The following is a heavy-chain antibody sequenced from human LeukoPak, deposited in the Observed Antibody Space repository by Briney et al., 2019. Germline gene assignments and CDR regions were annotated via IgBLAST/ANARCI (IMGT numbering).Heavy chain of an antibody. D-gene: IGHD2-2*01. Sequence: GESLKISCKGSGYSFTSYWIGWVRQMPGKGLEWMGIIYPGDSDTRYSPSFQGQVTISADKSISTAYLQWSSLKASDTAMYYCARRLVVVPAAYYAFDIWGQETMVTVSS. V-gene: IGHV5-51*01. J-gene: IGHJ3*02. CDR2: IYPGDSDT. CDR1: GYSFTSYW. CDR3: ARRLVVVPAAYYAFDI.